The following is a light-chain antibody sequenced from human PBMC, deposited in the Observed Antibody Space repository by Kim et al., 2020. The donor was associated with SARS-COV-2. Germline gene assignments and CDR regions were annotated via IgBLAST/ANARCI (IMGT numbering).Light chain of an antibody. Sequence: EIVMTQSPATLSVSPGERATLSCRASQSVSSNLAWYQQKPGQAPRLLIYGASTRATGIPARFSGNGSGTEFTLTISSLQSEDFAVYYCQQYNNWPQTFGQGTKLEI. CDR2: GAS. CDR3: QQYNNWPQT. V-gene: IGKV3-15*01. CDR1: QSVSSN. J-gene: IGKJ2*01.